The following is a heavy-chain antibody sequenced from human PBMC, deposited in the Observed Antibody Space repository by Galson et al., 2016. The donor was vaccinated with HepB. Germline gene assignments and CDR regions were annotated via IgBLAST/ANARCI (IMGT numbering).Heavy chain of an antibody. J-gene: IGHJ3*01. Sequence: SLRLSCAASGLTLRNYWMSWVRQAPGKGLEWVAIINPYGNERYYVDSVKGRFTISRDSAKSSLFLQVDSLRAEDTALYYCATWEVHKAGEVWGQGTRVTVSS. D-gene: IGHD7-27*01. CDR2: INPYGNER. V-gene: IGHV3-7*01. CDR1: GLTLRNYW. CDR3: ATWEVHKAGEV.